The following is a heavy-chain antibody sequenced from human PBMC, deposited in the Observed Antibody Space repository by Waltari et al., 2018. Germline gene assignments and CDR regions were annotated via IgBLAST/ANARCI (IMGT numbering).Heavy chain of an antibody. CDR2: INHSGST. J-gene: IGHJ3*02. V-gene: IGHV4-34*01. CDR1: GGSFSGYY. CDR3: ARVYCSSTSCYNAFDI. Sequence: QVQLQQWGAGLLKPSETLSLTCAVYGGSFSGYYWSWIRQPPGKGLEWIGEINHSGSTNNNPSLKSRVTISVDTSKNQFSLKLTSVTAADTAVYYCARVYCSSTSCYNAFDIWGQGTMVTVSS. D-gene: IGHD2-2*01.